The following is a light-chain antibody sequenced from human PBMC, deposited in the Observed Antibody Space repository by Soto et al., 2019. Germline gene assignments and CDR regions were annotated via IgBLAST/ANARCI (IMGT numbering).Light chain of an antibody. CDR2: AAS. CDR3: QQSYSTLLLT. J-gene: IGKJ4*01. V-gene: IGKV1-39*01. CDR1: QSISSY. Sequence: DIQMTQSPSSLSASGGDRVTITCRASQSISSYLNWQQQKPGKAPKLLNYAASSLKSGFPSKFSGSGSGTDFTVNISSLQPEDFASYYSQQSYSTLLLTSGVGTKEEIK.